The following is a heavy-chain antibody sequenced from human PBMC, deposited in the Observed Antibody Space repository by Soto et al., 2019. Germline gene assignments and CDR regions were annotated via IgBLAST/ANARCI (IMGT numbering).Heavy chain of an antibody. CDR1: GYTFTGYY. V-gene: IGHV1-2*04. J-gene: IGHJ3*02. CDR3: AISRGDYYDSSGSRGPFEI. D-gene: IGHD3-22*01. CDR2: INPNSGGT. Sequence: QVQLVQSGAEVKKPGASVKVSCKASGYTFTGYYMHWVRQAPGQGLEWMGWINPNSGGTNYAQKFQGWVTMTRDTSISTAYMELSRLRSDDTAVYYCAISRGDYYDSSGSRGPFEIWGQGTMVTVSS.